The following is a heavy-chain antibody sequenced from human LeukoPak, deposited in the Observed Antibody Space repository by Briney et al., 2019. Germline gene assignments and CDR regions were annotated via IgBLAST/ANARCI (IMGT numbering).Heavy chain of an antibody. CDR1: GGSFSGYY. J-gene: IGHJ5*02. CDR3: ATRSGSYYNWFDP. Sequence: SETLSLTCAVYGGSFSGYYWSWIRQPPGKGLEWIGEINHSGSTNYNPSLKSRVTISVDTSKNQFSLKLSSVTAADTAVYYCATRSGSYYNWFDPWGQGTLVNVSS. D-gene: IGHD1-26*01. CDR2: INHSGST. V-gene: IGHV4-34*01.